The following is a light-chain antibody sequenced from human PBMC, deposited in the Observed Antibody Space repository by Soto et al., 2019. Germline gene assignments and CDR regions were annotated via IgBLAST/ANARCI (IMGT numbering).Light chain of an antibody. V-gene: IGKV1-9*01. CDR1: QDLDNY. CDR3: QKFNVSPPIP. CDR2: GAY. J-gene: IGKJ5*01. Sequence: DIQLSQSPALLSASIGDRVTITCRASQDLDNYLAWYRQTPGEAPKLLIYGAYTLQSGVPRRFSGSGSGTEFTLPISSLRPEVFAIYYCQKFNVSPPIPFGKGTGVNNK.